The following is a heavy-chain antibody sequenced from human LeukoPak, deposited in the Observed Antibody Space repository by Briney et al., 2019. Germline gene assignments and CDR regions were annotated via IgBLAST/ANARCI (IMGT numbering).Heavy chain of an antibody. CDR3: ARHGSITMVRGKRRYYYMDV. Sequence: GGSLRLSCAASGFTVSSNYMSWVRQAPGKGLEWVSVIYNGDGTYYADSVKGRFTISRDNSKNTLYLQMNSLRAEDTAVYYCARHGSITMVRGKRRYYYMDVWGKGTTVTISS. CDR1: GFTVSSNY. V-gene: IGHV3-53*01. J-gene: IGHJ6*03. D-gene: IGHD3-10*01. CDR2: IYNGDGT.